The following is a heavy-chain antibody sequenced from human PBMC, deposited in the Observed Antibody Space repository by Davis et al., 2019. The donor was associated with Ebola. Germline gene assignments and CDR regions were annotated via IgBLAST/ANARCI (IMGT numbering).Heavy chain of an antibody. Sequence: GESLKISCAASGFTFSSYWMSWVRQAPGKGLEWVSTIGGLGASTYYADSVKGRFTISRDNSEKTVYLQMNNLRAEDTAIYYCAKDTPWEPIDLWDQGTLVTVSS. D-gene: IGHD1-26*01. J-gene: IGHJ5*02. CDR3: AKDTPWEPIDL. CDR2: IGGLGAST. CDR1: GFTFSSYW. V-gene: IGHV3-23*01.